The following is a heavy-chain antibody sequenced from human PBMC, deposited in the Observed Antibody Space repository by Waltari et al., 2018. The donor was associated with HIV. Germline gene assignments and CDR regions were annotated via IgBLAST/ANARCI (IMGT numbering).Heavy chain of an antibody. CDR2: LYYTGNT. Sequence: QLQLRESGPGLVKPSETLSLTCTVSGGSVFSSVSYWGWIRQPPGRGLEWIGTLYYTGNTYYNPSLQSRVTISVGVSKNQFSLKLGSVSASDTAVYYCARLDGSGGTCSPFDPWGQGTLVTVSS. J-gene: IGHJ5*02. V-gene: IGHV4-39*01. CDR3: ARLDGSGGTCSPFDP. CDR1: GGSVFSSVSY. D-gene: IGHD2-15*01.